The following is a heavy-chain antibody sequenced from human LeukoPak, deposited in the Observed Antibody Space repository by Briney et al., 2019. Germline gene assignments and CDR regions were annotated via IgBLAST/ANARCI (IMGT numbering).Heavy chain of an antibody. Sequence: GGSLRLSCADSGFTFSSYAMTWVRRAPGKGLEWVSAISGSGGTTYYADSVRGRFTISRDNSKNTLYLQMNSLRAEDTAVYYCAKGLINDWSALEYWGQGTLVTVSS. D-gene: IGHD3-9*01. CDR3: AKGLINDWSALEY. CDR1: GFTFSSYA. CDR2: ISGSGGTT. J-gene: IGHJ4*02. V-gene: IGHV3-23*01.